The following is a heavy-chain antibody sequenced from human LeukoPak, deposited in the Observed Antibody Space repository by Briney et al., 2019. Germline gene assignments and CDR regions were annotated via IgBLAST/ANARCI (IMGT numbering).Heavy chain of an antibody. Sequence: GGSLRLSCAASGFTFSSYYMHWVRQAPGKGLEWVSSISSSSTYIYYADSVKGRFTISRDNAKNSLYLQMNSLRAEDTAVYYCARDGKGYCSSTSCHNPDFDYWGQGTLVTVSS. CDR3: ARDGKGYCSSTSCHNPDFDY. D-gene: IGHD2-2*02. J-gene: IGHJ4*02. V-gene: IGHV3-21*01. CDR2: ISSSSTYI. CDR1: GFTFSSYY.